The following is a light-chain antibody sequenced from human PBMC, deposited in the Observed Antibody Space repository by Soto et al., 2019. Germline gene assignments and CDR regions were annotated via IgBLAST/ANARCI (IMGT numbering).Light chain of an antibody. J-gene: IGLJ3*02. V-gene: IGLV1-44*01. CDR3: AAWDDSLSGGV. Sequence: QPVLTQPPSASATPGQTVTISCSGSSSNIGSNTVNWYQQVPGTAPKLLIYSNNQRPSGVPDRFSGSKSGTSASLAISGLQSEDEAHYYCAAWDDSLSGGVFGGGTQLTVL. CDR2: SNN. CDR1: SSNIGSNT.